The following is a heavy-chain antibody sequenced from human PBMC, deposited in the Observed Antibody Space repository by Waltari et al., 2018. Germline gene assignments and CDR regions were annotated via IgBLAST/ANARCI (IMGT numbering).Heavy chain of an antibody. CDR3: ARDGEGYGSGRSNWFDP. V-gene: IGHV1-69*13. CDR2: IIPSFGTA. CDR1: GGTFSSYA. D-gene: IGHD3-10*01. Sequence: QVQLVQSGAEVKKPGSSVKVSCKASGGTFSSYAISWVRQAPGQGLEWMGGIIPSFGTANYAQKFQGRGTITADESTSTAYMELSSLRSEDTAVYYCARDGEGYGSGRSNWFDPWGQGTLVTVSS. J-gene: IGHJ5*02.